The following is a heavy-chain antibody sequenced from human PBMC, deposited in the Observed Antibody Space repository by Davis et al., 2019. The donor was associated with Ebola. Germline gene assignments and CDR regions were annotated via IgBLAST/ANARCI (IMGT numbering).Heavy chain of an antibody. CDR3: AKDRRDGYNPLEY. CDR1: GFTFSSYA. D-gene: IGHD5-24*01. Sequence: PGGSLRLSCAASGFTFSSYAMSWVRQAPGKGLEWVSAISGSGGSTYYADSVKGRFTISRDNSKNTLSLQMNSLRVEDTAVYFCAKDRRDGYNPLEYWGQGTLVTVSS. CDR2: ISGSGGST. V-gene: IGHV3-23*01. J-gene: IGHJ4*02.